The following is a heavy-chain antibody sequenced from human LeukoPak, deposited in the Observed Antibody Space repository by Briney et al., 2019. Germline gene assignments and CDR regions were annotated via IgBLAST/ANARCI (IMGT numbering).Heavy chain of an antibody. D-gene: IGHD2-2*02. CDR3: AKDLGLGYCSSTSCHMSAFDI. Sequence: GGSLRLSCAASGFTFSSYAMSWVRQAPGKGLEWVSAISGSGGSTYYADSVKGRFTISRDNSKNTLYLQMNSLRVEDTAVYYCAKDLGLGYCSSTSCHMSAFDIWGQGTMVTVSS. J-gene: IGHJ3*02. CDR2: ISGSGGST. V-gene: IGHV3-23*01. CDR1: GFTFSSYA.